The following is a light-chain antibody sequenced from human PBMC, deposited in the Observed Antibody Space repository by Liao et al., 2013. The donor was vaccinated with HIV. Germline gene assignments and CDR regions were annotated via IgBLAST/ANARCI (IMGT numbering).Light chain of an antibody. CDR2: QDS. CDR3: YSAADNVV. CDR1: KLGDKY. V-gene: IGLV3-1*01. Sequence: SYELPQPPSVSVSPGQTASITCSGDKLGDKYVCWYQQKPGQSPVLVIYQDSKRPSGIPERFSGSNSGNTATLTISGTQPIDEAVYYCYSAADNVVFGGGTKLTVL. J-gene: IGLJ2*01.